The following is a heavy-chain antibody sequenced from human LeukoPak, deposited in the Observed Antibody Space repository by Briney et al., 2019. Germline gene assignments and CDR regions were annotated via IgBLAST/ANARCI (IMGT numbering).Heavy chain of an antibody. V-gene: IGHV3-48*03. J-gene: IGHJ4*02. CDR2: ISSSGSTI. CDR3: ARDSVGAAQDPRGGFDY. Sequence: GGSLRLSCAASGFTFSSYEMNWVRQAPGKGLEWVSYISSSGSTIYYADSVKGRFTIPRDNAKNYMYLQMNSLRAEDTAVYYCARDSVGAAQDPRGGFDYWGQGTLVTVSS. CDR1: GFTFSSYE. D-gene: IGHD1-26*01.